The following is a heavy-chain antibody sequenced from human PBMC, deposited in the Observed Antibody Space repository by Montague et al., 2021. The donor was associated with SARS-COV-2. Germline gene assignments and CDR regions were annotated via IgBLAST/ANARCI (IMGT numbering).Heavy chain of an antibody. CDR1: GGSMSDHY. V-gene: IGHV4-59*11. J-gene: IGHJ6*02. CDR2: IYYSGGI. CDR3: ARARVGGRYYSGNYYYHYDMDV. D-gene: IGHD1-26*01. Sequence: SETLSLTCTVSGGSMSDHYWAWIRQPPGKGLEWLAYIYYSGGINSNASLKSRVSMSVDTSKNQFSLKLTSVTAADTAVYYCARARVGGRYYSGNYYYHYDMDVRGQGTTVTVSS.